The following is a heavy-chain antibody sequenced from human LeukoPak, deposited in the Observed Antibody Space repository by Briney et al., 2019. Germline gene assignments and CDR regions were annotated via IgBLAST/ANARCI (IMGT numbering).Heavy chain of an antibody. CDR3: ARGPGDILTGYFNWFDP. V-gene: IGHV4-31*03. CDR1: GGSISSCGYY. D-gene: IGHD3-9*01. Sequence: PSQTLSLTCIVSGGSISSCGYYWSWIRPHPGKGLEWIGYIYYSGSTYYNPSLKSRVTISVDTSKNQFSLKLSSVTAADTAVYYCARGPGDILTGYFNWFDPWGQGTLVTVSS. J-gene: IGHJ5*02. CDR2: IYYSGST.